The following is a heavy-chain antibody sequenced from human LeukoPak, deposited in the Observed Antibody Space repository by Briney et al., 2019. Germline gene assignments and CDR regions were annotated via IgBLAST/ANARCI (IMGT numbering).Heavy chain of an antibody. CDR2: ISGYNGNT. Sequence: ASVKVSCKASGYSFTSSGITWVRQAPRQGLEWMGWISGYNGNTADAQIFQGRVTMTTDTSTSTAYMELGSLRSDDTAVYYCARSGHCSGTSCYGEGIDFWGQGTLVTVSS. D-gene: IGHD2-2*01. J-gene: IGHJ4*02. CDR1: GYSFTSSG. CDR3: ARSGHCSGTSCYGEGIDF. V-gene: IGHV1-18*01.